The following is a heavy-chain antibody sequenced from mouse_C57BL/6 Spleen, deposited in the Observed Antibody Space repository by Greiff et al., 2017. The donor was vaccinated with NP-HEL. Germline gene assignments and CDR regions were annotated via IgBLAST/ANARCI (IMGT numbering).Heavy chain of an antibody. D-gene: IGHD1-1*01. Sequence: VKLQQPGTELVKPGASVKLSCKASGYTFTSYWMHWVKQRPGQGLEWIGNINPSNGGTNYNEKFKSKATLTVDKSSSTAYMQLSSLTSEDSAVYYCARYDYGIGYAMDYWGQGTSVTVSS. CDR3: ARYDYGIGYAMDY. V-gene: IGHV1-53*01. CDR1: GYTFTSYW. CDR2: INPSNGGT. J-gene: IGHJ4*01.